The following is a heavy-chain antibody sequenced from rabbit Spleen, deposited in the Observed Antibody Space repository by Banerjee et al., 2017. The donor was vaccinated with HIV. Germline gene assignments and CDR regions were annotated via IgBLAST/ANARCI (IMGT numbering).Heavy chain of an antibody. D-gene: IGHD2-1*01. V-gene: IGHV1S40*01. CDR2: TNTNSGNT. J-gene: IGHJ3*01. Sequence: QSLQESGGGLFKPGGSLALTCKASGFSLSNKYIMCWVRQAPGKGLEWIGCTNTNSGNTVYATWASGRFTMSKTSSTTVTLQLTSLTAADTATYFCARGSAAMTMVITGYYLSLWGQGTLVTVS. CDR1: GFSLSNKYI. CDR3: ARGSAAMTMVITGYYLSL.